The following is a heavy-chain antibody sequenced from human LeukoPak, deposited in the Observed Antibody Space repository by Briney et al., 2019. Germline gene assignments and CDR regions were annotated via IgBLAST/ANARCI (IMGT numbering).Heavy chain of an antibody. CDR1: GFTVSSNY. V-gene: IGHV3-66*02. D-gene: IGHD5-24*01. J-gene: IGHJ4*02. CDR2: IYSGGST. Sequence: GGSLRLSCAASGFTVSSNYMSWVRQAPGKGLEWVSVIYSGGSTYYADSVKGRFTISRDNSKNTLYLQMNSLRAEDTAVYYCARNRGRDGYNYYFDYWAREPWSPSPQ. CDR3: ARNRGRDGYNYYFDY.